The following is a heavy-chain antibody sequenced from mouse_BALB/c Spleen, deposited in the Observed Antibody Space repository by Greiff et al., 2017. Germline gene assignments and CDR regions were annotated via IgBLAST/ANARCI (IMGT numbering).Heavy chain of an antibody. CDR1: GFAFSSYD. Sequence: EVNVVESGGGLVKPGGSLKLSCAASGFAFSSYDMSWVRQTPEKRLEWVAYISSGGGSTYYPDTVKGRFTISRDNAKNTLYLQMSSLKSEDTAMYYCARQHYYYGSDYAMDYWGQGTSVTVSS. CDR2: ISSGGGST. V-gene: IGHV5-12-1*01. CDR3: ARQHYYYGSDYAMDY. D-gene: IGHD1-1*01. J-gene: IGHJ4*01.